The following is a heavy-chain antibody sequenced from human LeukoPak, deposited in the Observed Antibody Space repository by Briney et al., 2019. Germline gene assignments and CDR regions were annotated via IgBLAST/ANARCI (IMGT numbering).Heavy chain of an antibody. CDR3: ARRDHGDYGEEY. D-gene: IGHD4-17*01. CDR1: GFTFSNAW. CDR2: IYSGGST. J-gene: IGHJ4*02. Sequence: GGSLRLSCAASGFTFSNAWMSWVRQAPGKGLEWVSVIYSGGSTYYADSVKGRFTISRDNAKNSLSLQMNSLRAEDTAVYYCARRDHGDYGEEYWGQGTLVTVSS. V-gene: IGHV3-66*04.